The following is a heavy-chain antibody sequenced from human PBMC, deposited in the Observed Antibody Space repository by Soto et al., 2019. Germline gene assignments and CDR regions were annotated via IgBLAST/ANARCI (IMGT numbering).Heavy chain of an antibody. CDR2: IYYSGST. V-gene: IGHV4-31*03. CDR3: ARALRYFDWLSGGAFDI. CDR1: GGSISSGGYY. D-gene: IGHD3-9*01. Sequence: QVQLQESGPGLVKPSQTLSLTCTVSGGSISSGGYYWSWIRQHPGKGLEWIGYIYYSGSTYYNPSLRSRVTISVDTSKNQFSLKLSSVTAADTAVYYCARALRYFDWLSGGAFDIWGQGTMVTVSS. J-gene: IGHJ3*02.